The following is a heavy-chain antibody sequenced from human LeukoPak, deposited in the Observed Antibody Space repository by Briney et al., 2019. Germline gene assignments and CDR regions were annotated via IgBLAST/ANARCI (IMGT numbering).Heavy chain of an antibody. CDR3: ARDLKVTKYYYYYYYMDV. CDR1: GGSISSYY. D-gene: IGHD4-17*01. J-gene: IGHJ6*03. V-gene: IGHV4-4*07. CDR2: IYTSGST. Sequence: SETLSLTCTVSGGSISSYYWSWIRQPAGKGLEWIGRIYTSGSTNYNPSLKSRVTMSVDTSKNQFSLKLSSVTAADTAVYYCARDLKVTKYYYYYYYMDVWGKGTTVTVSS.